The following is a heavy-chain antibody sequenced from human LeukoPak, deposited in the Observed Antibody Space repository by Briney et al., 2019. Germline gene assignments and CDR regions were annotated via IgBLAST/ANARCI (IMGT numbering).Heavy chain of an antibody. D-gene: IGHD6-19*01. CDR2: IWYDGSNK. CDR1: GFTFSNYA. J-gene: IGHJ6*02. CDR3: AREGIAVAADYYYGMDV. V-gene: IGHV3-33*08. Sequence: GGSLRLSCAASGFTFSNYAMSWVRQAPGKGLEWVAVIWYDGSNKYYADSVKGRFTISRDNSKNTLYLQMNSLRAEDTAVYYCAREGIAVAADYYYGMDVWGQGTTVTVSS.